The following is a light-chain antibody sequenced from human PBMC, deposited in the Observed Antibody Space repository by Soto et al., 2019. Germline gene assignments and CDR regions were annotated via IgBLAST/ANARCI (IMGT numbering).Light chain of an antibody. CDR2: LNSDGSH. J-gene: IGLJ3*02. Sequence: QLVLTQSPSASASLGASVKLTCTLSSGYSTYGIAWHQQQPEKGPRFLMKLNSDGSHNKGDGIPDRFSGSSSGAERYLTISSVQLEDEADYYCQTWGTGIWVFGGGTKLTV. V-gene: IGLV4-69*01. CDR3: QTWGTGIWV. CDR1: SGYSTYG.